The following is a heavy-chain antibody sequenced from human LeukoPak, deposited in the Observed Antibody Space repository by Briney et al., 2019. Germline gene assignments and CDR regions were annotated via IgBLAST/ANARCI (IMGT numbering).Heavy chain of an antibody. D-gene: IGHD2-2*01. CDR2: IYTSDNT. J-gene: IGHJ6*03. Sequence: SETLSLTCTVSDDSISGYYWTWIRQPAGKGLEWIGRIYTSDNTIYNPSLRSRVTMSVDTSKNQFSLKLSSVTAADTAVYYCARGFVPAGMARYHYMDVWGKGTTVTVSS. V-gene: IGHV4-4*07. CDR3: ARGFVPAGMARYHYMDV. CDR1: DDSISGYY.